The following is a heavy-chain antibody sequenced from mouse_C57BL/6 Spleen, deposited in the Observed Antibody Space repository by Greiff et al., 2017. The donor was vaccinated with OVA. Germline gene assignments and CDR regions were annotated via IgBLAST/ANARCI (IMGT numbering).Heavy chain of an antibody. V-gene: IGHV1-15*01. CDR2: IDPETGGT. D-gene: IGHD2-2*01. CDR1: GYTFTDYE. J-gene: IGHJ2*01. CDR3: TREADSTMVTTGDY. Sequence: QVQLQQSGAELVRPGASVTLSCKASGYTFTDYEMHWVKQTPVHGLEWIGAIDPETGGTAYNQKFKGKAILTADKSSSTAYMELRSLTSEDSAVYYCTREADSTMVTTGDYWGQGTTLTVSS.